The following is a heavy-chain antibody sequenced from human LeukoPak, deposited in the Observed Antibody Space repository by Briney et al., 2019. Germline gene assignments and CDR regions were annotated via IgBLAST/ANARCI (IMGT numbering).Heavy chain of an antibody. V-gene: IGHV3-23*01. CDR1: GFTFSSYA. CDR3: ARDAFRARYFDL. Sequence: PGGSLRLSCAASGFTFSSYAMSWVRQAPGKGLEWVSAISGSGGSTYYADSVKGRFTISRDHAKNSLYLQMNSLRAEDTAVYYCARDAFRARYFDLWGRGTLVTVSS. D-gene: IGHD3-10*01. CDR2: ISGSGGST. J-gene: IGHJ2*01.